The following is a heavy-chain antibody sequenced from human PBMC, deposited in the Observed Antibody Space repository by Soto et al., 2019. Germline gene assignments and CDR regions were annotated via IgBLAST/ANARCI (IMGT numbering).Heavy chain of an antibody. CDR1: GGTFSSYA. V-gene: IGHV1-69*01. CDR3: ARGSADGYNYADIRY. J-gene: IGHJ4*02. Sequence: QVQLVQSGAEVKKPGSSVKVSCKASGGTFSSYAISWVRQAPGQGLEWMGGIIPIFGTSNYAQKFQGRVTITADESTSTAYMERSSLRSEDTAVYYCARGSADGYNYADIRYWGQGTLVTVSS. D-gene: IGHD5-12*01. CDR2: IIPIFGTS.